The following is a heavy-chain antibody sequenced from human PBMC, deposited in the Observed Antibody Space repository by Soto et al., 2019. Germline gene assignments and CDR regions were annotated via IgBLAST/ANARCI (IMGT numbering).Heavy chain of an antibody. Sequence: ASLKGSCKTSGYTFTGYYMHWVRQAPGQGLEWMGWINPNSGGTNYAQKFQGRVTMTRDTSISTAYMELSRLRSDDTAVYYCARGDSSEDPGYYWGQGTLVTVSS. CDR1: GYTFTGYY. V-gene: IGHV1-2*02. CDR3: ARGDSSEDPGYY. J-gene: IGHJ4*02. D-gene: IGHD3-22*01. CDR2: INPNSGGT.